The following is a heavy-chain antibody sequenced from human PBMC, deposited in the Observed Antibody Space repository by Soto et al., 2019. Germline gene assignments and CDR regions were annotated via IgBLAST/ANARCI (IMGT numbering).Heavy chain of an antibody. V-gene: IGHV2-5*02. D-gene: IGHD3-22*01. Sequence: QITLKESGPTLVKPTQTLTVTCTFSGFSLTTTGVGVGWIRQPPGKALEWLAVIYWDDDRRYSPSLKSRLTITKDTSKNHVVLTMTNMDPVDTATYYCARALYNYDRAWFDPWGQGTLVTVSS. CDR2: IYWDDDR. J-gene: IGHJ5*02. CDR3: ARALYNYDRAWFDP. CDR1: GFSLTTTGVG.